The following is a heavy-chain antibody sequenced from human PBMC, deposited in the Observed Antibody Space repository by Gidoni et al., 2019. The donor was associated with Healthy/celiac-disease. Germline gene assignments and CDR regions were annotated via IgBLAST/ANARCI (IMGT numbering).Heavy chain of an antibody. CDR1: GGSISSGSYS. Sequence: QVQLQESCPGLVKPSQTLSLTCTVPGGSISSGSYSWGWSRQPAGKGLEWIGRIYTSGSTNYNPSLKSRVTISVDTSKNQFSLKLSSVTAADTAVYYCARDSYYGNWFDPWGQGTLVTVSS. CDR2: IYTSGST. D-gene: IGHD1-26*01. CDR3: ARDSYYGNWFDP. V-gene: IGHV4-61*02. J-gene: IGHJ5*02.